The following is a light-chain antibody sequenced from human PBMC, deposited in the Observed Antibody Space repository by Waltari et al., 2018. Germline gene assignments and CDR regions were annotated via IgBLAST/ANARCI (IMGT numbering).Light chain of an antibody. J-gene: IGLJ3*02. CDR3: ATWDSRLSVVV. CDR2: DNK. CDR1: SPNIRNND. Sequence: QYVLTQPPSVSAAPGQRVTISCSGGSPNIRNNDVSWYQQFPGTAPKLLMTDNKKRPLGMPDRFSVSKSCTSATLGITGLQTGDEADYYCATWDSRLSVVVFGGGTKVTVL. V-gene: IGLV1-51*01.